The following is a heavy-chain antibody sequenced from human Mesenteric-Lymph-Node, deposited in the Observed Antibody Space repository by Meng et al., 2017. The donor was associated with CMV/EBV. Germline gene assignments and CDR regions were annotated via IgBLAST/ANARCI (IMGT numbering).Heavy chain of an antibody. CDR1: GGSLTTYY. Sequence: SETLSLTCAVSGGSLTTYYGSWIRQPPGKGLEWIGYIYYSGSSNYNPSLRSRVSMSVDTSKNQFSLKLSSVTAADTAVYYCAREESVLMVYEGPHYFDYWGQGTLVTVSS. CDR2: IYYSGSS. J-gene: IGHJ4*02. V-gene: IGHV4-59*12. D-gene: IGHD2-8*01. CDR3: AREESVLMVYEGPHYFDY.